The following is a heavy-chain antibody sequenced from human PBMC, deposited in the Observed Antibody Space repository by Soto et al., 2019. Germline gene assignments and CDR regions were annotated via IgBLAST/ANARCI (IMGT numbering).Heavy chain of an antibody. D-gene: IGHD3-3*01. CDR1: GYRFTNYW. CDR3: ARQASTIFGVVKDYYYYYGMDV. CDR2: IYPGDSDT. Sequence: GESLKISCKGSGYRFTNYWIGWVLQMPGKDLEWMGIIYPGDSDTRYSPSFQGQVTISADKSINTAYLQWSSLKASDTAMYYCARQASTIFGVVKDYYYYYGMDVWGQGTTVTVSS. V-gene: IGHV5-51*01. J-gene: IGHJ6*02.